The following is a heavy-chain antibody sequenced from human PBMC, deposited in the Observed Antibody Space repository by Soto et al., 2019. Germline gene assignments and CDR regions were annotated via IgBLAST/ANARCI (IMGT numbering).Heavy chain of an antibody. J-gene: IGHJ5*02. D-gene: IGHD3-22*01. Sequence: ASVKVSCKASGYTFTSYGISWVRQAPGQGPEWMGWISTHNGYTNYAQKFQARVTMTTDTSTATAYMELRSLKSDDTAVYYCARSTMIVVAPRLGPWGQGTLVTVSS. CDR2: ISTHNGYT. V-gene: IGHV1-18*01. CDR1: GYTFTSYG. CDR3: ARSTMIVVAPRLGP.